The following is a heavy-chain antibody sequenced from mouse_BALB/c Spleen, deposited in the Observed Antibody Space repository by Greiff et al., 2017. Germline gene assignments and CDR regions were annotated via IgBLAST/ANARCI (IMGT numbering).Heavy chain of an antibody. J-gene: IGHJ4*01. D-gene: IGHD2-3*01. Sequence: ESGGGLVQPGGSLKLSCAASGFTFSSYGMSWVRQTPDKRLELVATINSNGGSTYYPDSVKGRFTISRDNAKNTLYLQMSSLKSEDTAMYYCARDRDGYYSYAMDYWGQGTSVTVSS. V-gene: IGHV5-6-3*01. CDR1: GFTFSSYG. CDR2: INSNGGST. CDR3: ARDRDGYYSYAMDY.